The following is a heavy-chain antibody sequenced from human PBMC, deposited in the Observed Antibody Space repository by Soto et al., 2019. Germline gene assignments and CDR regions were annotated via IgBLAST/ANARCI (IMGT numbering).Heavy chain of an antibody. Sequence: QAQLVQSGAEVQKPGASVKVSCKASGYNFRSFGVGWVRQAPGQGLEWMGWISGNNGDRDYAQKFQGRVTMTTDTSTTTADMEVSSLRSDDTAVYFCAKSGDGNWFETWGQGTLVTVSS. V-gene: IGHV1-18*01. J-gene: IGHJ5*02. CDR2: ISGNNGDR. CDR3: AKSGDGNWFET. CDR1: GYNFRSFG. D-gene: IGHD7-27*01.